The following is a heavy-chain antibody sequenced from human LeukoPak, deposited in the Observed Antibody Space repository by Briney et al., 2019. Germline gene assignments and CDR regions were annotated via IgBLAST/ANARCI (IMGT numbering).Heavy chain of an antibody. CDR2: ISRSGSTK. CDR3: AREGGRYSSAWFDY. J-gene: IGHJ4*02. V-gene: IGHV3-11*04. CDR1: GFAFSDYN. D-gene: IGHD6-19*01. Sequence: GGSLRLSCAASGFAFSDYNMRWIRQAPGKGLEWVSSISRSGSTKYYADSVKGRFTISRDNAKNSLYLHMNSLRAEDTAVYYCAREGGRYSSAWFDYWGQGTLVTVSS.